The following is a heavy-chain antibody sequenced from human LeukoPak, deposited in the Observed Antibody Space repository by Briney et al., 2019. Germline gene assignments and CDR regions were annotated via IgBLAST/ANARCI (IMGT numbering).Heavy chain of an antibody. D-gene: IGHD1-26*01. CDR3: ARIKGGTSATISY. V-gene: IGHV3-7*01. CDR2: IDQDGSEK. Sequence: QPGGSLRLSCAASGFTFSGYGMSWVRQARGKGLEWVANIDQDGSEKYYVDSVKGRFTISKDNDKNSLFLQMNSRRDEDTAVYYCARIKGGTSATISYWGQGTLVTVSS. J-gene: IGHJ4*02. CDR1: GFTFSGYG.